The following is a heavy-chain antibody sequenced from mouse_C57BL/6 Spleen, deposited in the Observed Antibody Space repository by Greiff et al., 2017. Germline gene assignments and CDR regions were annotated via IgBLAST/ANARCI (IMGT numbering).Heavy chain of an antibody. CDR3: ASEARYYAMDY. CDR1: GYAFSSYW. CDR2: IYPGDGDT. Sequence: LVESGAELVKPGASVKISCKASGYAFSSYWMNWVKQRPGKGLEWIGQIYPGDGDTNYNGKFKGKATLTADKSSSTAYMQLSSLTSEDSAVYFCASEARYYAMDYWGQGTSVTVSS. V-gene: IGHV1-80*01. J-gene: IGHJ4*01.